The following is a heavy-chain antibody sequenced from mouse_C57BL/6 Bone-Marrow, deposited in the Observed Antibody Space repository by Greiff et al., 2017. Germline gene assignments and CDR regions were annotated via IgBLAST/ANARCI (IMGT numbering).Heavy chain of an antibody. CDR3: ARPELGRGKKNYAMDY. J-gene: IGHJ4*01. CDR1: GYTFTSYG. D-gene: IGHD4-1*01. Sequence: VQLQQSGAELARPGASVKLSCKASGYTFTSYGISWVKQRTGQGLEWIGEIYPRSGNTYYNEKFKGKATLTAAKSSSTAYMELRSLTSEDSAVYFCARPELGRGKKNYAMDYWGQGTSVTVSS. CDR2: IYPRSGNT. V-gene: IGHV1-81*01.